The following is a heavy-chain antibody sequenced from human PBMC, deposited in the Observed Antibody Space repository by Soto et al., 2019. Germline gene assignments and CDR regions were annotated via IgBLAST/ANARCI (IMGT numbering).Heavy chain of an antibody. D-gene: IGHD7-27*01. CDR2: ISSHGGRT. CDR1: GFTFVTYT. Sequence: PGGSLRLSCSASGFTFVTYTMHCVRQAPGRGTECVSTISSHGGRTFYADFVKGRFTMSSDNSQNTLYLQMSSLRLEDTAVYYCVNARATGPKSDFDYWGQGTLVTVYS. CDR3: VNARATGPKSDFDY. V-gene: IGHV3-64D*06. J-gene: IGHJ4*02.